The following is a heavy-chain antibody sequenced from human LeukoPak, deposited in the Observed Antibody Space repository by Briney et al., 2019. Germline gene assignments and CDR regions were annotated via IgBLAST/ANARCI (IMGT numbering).Heavy chain of an antibody. Sequence: GRSLRLSCAASGFTFDDYAMHWVRQAPGKGLEWVSGISWNSGSIGYADSVKGRFTISRDNAKNSLYLQMNSLRAEDMALYYCAKGGRIAAAGSFDYWGQGTLVTVSS. CDR2: ISWNSGSI. CDR3: AKGGRIAAAGSFDY. D-gene: IGHD6-13*01. V-gene: IGHV3-9*03. CDR1: GFTFDDYA. J-gene: IGHJ4*02.